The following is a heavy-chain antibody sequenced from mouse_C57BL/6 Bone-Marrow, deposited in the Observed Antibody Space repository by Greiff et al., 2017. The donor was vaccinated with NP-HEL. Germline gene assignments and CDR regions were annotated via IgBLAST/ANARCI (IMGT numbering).Heavy chain of an antibody. J-gene: IGHJ2*01. CDR2: ISDGGSYT. CDR1: GFTFSSYA. V-gene: IGHV5-4*01. CDR3: ARDGGPR. Sequence: EVKLVESGGGLVKPGGSLKLSCAASGFTFSSYAMSWVRQTPEKRLEWVATISDGGSYTYYPDNVKGRFTISRDNAKNNLYLQMSHLKSEDTAMYYCARDGGPRWGQGTTLTVSS.